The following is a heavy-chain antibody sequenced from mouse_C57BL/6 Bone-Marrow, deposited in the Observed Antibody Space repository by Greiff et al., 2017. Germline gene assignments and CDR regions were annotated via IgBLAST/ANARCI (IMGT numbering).Heavy chain of an antibody. CDR1: GYSFTDYN. CDR3: ARVMDY. CDR2: INPNSGTT. J-gene: IGHJ4*01. Sequence: EVQLQQSGPELVKPGASVKLSCKASGYSFTDYNMHWVKQCNGKSLEWLGVINPNSGTTSYTQKFKGKATLTVDQSSSTAYMQLNSRTSDDSAVYYCARVMDYWGQGTSVTVSS. V-gene: IGHV1-39*01.